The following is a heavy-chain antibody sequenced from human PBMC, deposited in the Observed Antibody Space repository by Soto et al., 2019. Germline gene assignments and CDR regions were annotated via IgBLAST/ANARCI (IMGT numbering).Heavy chain of an antibody. D-gene: IGHD3-3*01. J-gene: IGHJ6*02. V-gene: IGHV3-13*01. Sequence: GGSLRLSCAASGFTFSSYDMHWVRQATGKGLEWVSAIGTAGDTYYPGSVKGRFTISRENAKNSLYLQMKSLRAEDTAVYYCARAKTYYDFWSVYYSVDYYGMDVWCQAKTVTVS. CDR2: IGTAGDT. CDR1: GFTFSSYD. CDR3: ARAKTYYDFWSVYYSVDYYGMDV.